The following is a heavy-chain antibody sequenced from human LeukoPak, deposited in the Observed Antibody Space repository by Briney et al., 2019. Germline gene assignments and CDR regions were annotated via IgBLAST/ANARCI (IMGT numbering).Heavy chain of an antibody. V-gene: IGHV3-48*03. CDR3: ASRASGYSYGYPYYYFDY. Sequence: PGGSLRLSCAASGFTFSSYEMNWVRQAPGKGLEWVSYISSSGSTIYYADSVKGRFTISRDNAKSSLYLQMNSLRAEDTAVYYCASRASGYSYGYPYYYFDYWGQGTLVTVSS. CDR1: GFTFSSYE. CDR2: ISSSGSTI. D-gene: IGHD5-18*01. J-gene: IGHJ4*02.